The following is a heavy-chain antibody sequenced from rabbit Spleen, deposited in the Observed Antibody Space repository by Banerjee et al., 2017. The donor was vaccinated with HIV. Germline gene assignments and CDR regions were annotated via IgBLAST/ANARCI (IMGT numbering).Heavy chain of an antibody. Sequence: QEQLVESGGGLVQPGGSLTLTCTASGFSFSSGYWMCWVRQAPGKRPEWIGCIGAGSSGSTYYASWAKGRFTISKTSSTTVTLQMTSLTAADTATYFCARGDEKHDEFDPWGPGTLVTVS. CDR3: ARGDEKHDEFDP. J-gene: IGHJ2*01. CDR1: GFSFSSGYW. CDR2: IGAGSSGST. V-gene: IGHV1S45*01.